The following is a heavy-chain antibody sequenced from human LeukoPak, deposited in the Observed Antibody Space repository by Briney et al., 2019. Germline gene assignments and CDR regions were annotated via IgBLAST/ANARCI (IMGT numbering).Heavy chain of an antibody. V-gene: IGHV4-59*11. CDR1: GGSISSHY. Sequence: PSETLSLTCTVSGGSISSHYWSWIRQPPGKGLEWIGYIYYSGSTNYNPSLKRRVTISVDTSKNQFSLTLRSVTAADTAVYYCARSPSPYYDFWSGYYYYYMDVWGKGTTVTVSS. D-gene: IGHD3-3*01. CDR3: ARSPSPYYDFWSGYYYYYMDV. CDR2: IYYSGST. J-gene: IGHJ6*03.